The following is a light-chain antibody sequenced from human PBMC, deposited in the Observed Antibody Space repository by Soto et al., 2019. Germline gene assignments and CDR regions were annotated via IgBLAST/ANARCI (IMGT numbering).Light chain of an antibody. Sequence: NFMLTQPHSVSESPGKTVTISCTGSSGSIASNYVQWYQQRPGSAPTTVIYEDKQRPSGVPDRFSGSIDSSSNSAYLTISGLKPEDEAAYYCQSYDSSGVVFGGGTKLTVL. CDR2: EDK. J-gene: IGLJ2*01. CDR1: SGSIASNY. V-gene: IGLV6-57*02. CDR3: QSYDSSGVV.